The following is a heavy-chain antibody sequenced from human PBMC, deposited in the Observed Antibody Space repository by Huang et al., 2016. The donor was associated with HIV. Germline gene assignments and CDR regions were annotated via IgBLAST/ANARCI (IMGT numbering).Heavy chain of an antibody. V-gene: IGHV5-51*01. Sequence: EVQLVQSGAEVKKPGESLKISCKGSGYMFTKYWIGWVRQMPGKGLEWMVSSILGTLTPDTADKSITTAYLQWSSLKASDTAIYYCARHDGARPGWVDNWGQGTLVTVSS. CDR2: SILGTLTP. J-gene: IGHJ5*02. CDR1: GYMFTKYW. CDR3: ARHDGARPGWVDN. D-gene: IGHD4-17*01.